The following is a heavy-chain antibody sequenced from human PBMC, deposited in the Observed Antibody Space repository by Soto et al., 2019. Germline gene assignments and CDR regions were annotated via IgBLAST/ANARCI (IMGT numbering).Heavy chain of an antibody. J-gene: IGHJ6*02. CDR3: ANLLNVAAAGTPHYYGVDV. CDR2: ISFDGSRT. CDR1: GLIFSVYP. Sequence: VQLVESGGGVVRPGRSLRLSCAASGLIFSVYPMNWVRKAPGKGLEWVAFISFDGSRTYYSDSVKGRFTISRDNSKNTVSLQMNNLRPGDAAVYHCANLLNVAAAGTPHYYGVDVWGQGTTVTVS. D-gene: IGHD6-13*01. V-gene: IGHV3-30*04.